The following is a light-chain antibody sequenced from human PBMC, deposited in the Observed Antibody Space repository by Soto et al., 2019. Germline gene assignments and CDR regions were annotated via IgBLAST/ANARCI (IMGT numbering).Light chain of an antibody. J-gene: IGKJ1*01. CDR3: QQYDNWPPT. Sequence: EIVMTQSPGTLSVSPGERATLSCRARQRVSSNLAWYQQKPGQAPRLLIYGAFTRATGIPARFSGSGSGTEFTLTINSLQSEDFAVYYCQQYDNWPPTFGQGTKVDIK. CDR2: GAF. V-gene: IGKV3-15*01. CDR1: QRVSSN.